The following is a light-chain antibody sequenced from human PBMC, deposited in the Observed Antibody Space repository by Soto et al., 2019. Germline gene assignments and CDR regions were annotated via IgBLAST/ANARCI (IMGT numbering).Light chain of an antibody. CDR2: DVS. CDR1: QSVRTS. V-gene: IGKV3-11*01. Sequence: EIVLTQSPDTLSLSPGERATLSCRASQSVRTSLAWYQQKPGQAPSLLISDVSNRATGIPARFSGSGSRTDFTLTISSLEPEDFAVYYCHQHSDWPLTFVGGTKVEIK. J-gene: IGKJ4*01. CDR3: HQHSDWPLT.